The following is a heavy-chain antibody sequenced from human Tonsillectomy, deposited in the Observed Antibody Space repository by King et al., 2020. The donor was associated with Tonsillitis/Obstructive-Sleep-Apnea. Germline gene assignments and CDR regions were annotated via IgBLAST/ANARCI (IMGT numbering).Heavy chain of an antibody. Sequence: VQLVESGGGVVQPGGSLRLSCAASGFTFDDYAMHWVRQAPGEGLEGVSLITEDGGTTFYAASVKGRFSITRDNSKNSLYLQMKRLTTEDTGFDYCSNELGRGTWITGVWDYYVNFWGKGTTVTVSS. CDR3: SNELGRGTWITGVWDYYVNF. V-gene: IGHV3-43*02. D-gene: IGHD3-16*01. J-gene: IGHJ6*03. CDR2: ITEDGGTT. CDR1: GFTFDDYA.